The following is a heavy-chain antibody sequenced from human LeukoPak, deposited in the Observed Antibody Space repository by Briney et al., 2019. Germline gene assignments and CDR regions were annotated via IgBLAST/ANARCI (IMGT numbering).Heavy chain of an antibody. D-gene: IGHD2-2*01. V-gene: IGHV3-23*01. CDR2: ISASADNT. Sequence: GGSLRLSCAASGFDFSTYAMTWVRQAPGKGLEWVSSISASADNTHYADSVKGRFTISRDKSKNTLYLQMNSLRAEDTAVYYCAKLGYCSTSSCFIGFLQHWGRGTLVTVSS. J-gene: IGHJ1*01. CDR1: GFDFSTYA. CDR3: AKLGYCSTSSCFIGFLQH.